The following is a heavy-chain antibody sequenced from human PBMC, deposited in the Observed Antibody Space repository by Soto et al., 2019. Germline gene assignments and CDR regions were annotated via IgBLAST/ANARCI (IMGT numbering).Heavy chain of an antibody. J-gene: IGHJ4*02. Sequence: SVKVSCKASGGTFSNYVVNWVRQAPGQGLEWMGRIIPISGAANYAQKFQGRVAITADKSTSTSYMELSSLRSEDTAVYYCARDMTRTVVPYFDFWGQGTLVTVSS. CDR2: IIPISGAA. CDR3: ARDMTRTVVPYFDF. V-gene: IGHV1-69*06. CDR1: GGTFSNYV. D-gene: IGHD1-7*01.